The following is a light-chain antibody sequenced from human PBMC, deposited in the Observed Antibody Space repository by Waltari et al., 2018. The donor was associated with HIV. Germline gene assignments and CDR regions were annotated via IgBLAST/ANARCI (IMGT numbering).Light chain of an antibody. CDR3: AAWNDSLSGYV. J-gene: IGLJ1*01. CDR2: ENN. V-gene: IGLV1-47*01. Sequence: QPVLTQPPSASGTPGQRVTISCSGSSSNIGRNYVYWYQQLPGTAPNLLIYENNQRPAGVPDRFSGSRSGTSASLAIRGLRSGDGADNYGAAWNDSLSGYVFGTGTKVTV. CDR1: SSNIGRNY.